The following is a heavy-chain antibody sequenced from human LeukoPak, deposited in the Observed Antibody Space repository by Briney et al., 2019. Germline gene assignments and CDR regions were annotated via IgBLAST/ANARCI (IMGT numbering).Heavy chain of an antibody. CDR3: AKELGLGYCSTTSCYTFDY. D-gene: IGHD2-2*01. Sequence: PGGSLRLSCAASGFTFDDYAMHWARQAAGKGLEWVSLISWDGGSTYYADSVKGRFTISRDNSKNSLYLQMNSLRAEDTALYYCAKELGLGYCSTTSCYTFDYWGQGTLVTVSS. V-gene: IGHV3-43D*04. J-gene: IGHJ4*02. CDR2: ISWDGGST. CDR1: GFTFDDYA.